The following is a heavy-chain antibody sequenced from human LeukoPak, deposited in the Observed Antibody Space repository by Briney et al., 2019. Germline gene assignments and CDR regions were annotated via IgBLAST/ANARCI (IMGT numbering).Heavy chain of an antibody. CDR3: VRENHGSFDY. J-gene: IGHJ4*02. Sequence: GGSLRLSCAASGFSISTYYVNWVRQAPGKGLEWVSCISSSSTYIYYADSVRGRFAISRDNAMNSLYLQMNSPRADDTAVYYCVRENHGSFDYWGQGSLVTVSS. D-gene: IGHD1-14*01. V-gene: IGHV3-21*01. CDR2: ISSSSTYI. CDR1: GFSISTYY.